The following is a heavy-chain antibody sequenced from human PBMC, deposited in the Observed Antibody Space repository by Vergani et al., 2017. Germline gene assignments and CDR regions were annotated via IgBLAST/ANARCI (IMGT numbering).Heavy chain of an antibody. CDR2: VNHGGST. J-gene: IGHJ4*02. CDR3: ASIARAPTRRNPPPDY. D-gene: IGHD3-16*02. V-gene: IGHV4-34*01. CDR1: DGSFSDYY. Sequence: QVQLQEWGAGLLKTSETLSLTCGVSDGSFSDYYWSWIRQAPGMGLEWIGEVNHGGSTNYNPSLKSRVSISVDTSKNQFSLQLTSVTAADSALYFCASIARAPTRRNPPPDYWGQGILVTVSS.